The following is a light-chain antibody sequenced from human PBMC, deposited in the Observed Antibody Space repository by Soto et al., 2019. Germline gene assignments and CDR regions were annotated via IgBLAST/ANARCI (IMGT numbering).Light chain of an antibody. CDR3: QQYSSSPS. CDR1: QSVSSY. CDR2: DAS. Sequence: ESVLTQSPGTLSLSPGERATLSCRASQSVSSYLAWYQQKPGQAPRLLIYDASNRATGIPARFSGSGSGTEFTLTIGSLQSEDFAVYYCQQYSSSPSFGQGTRLEI. V-gene: IGKV3-11*01. J-gene: IGKJ5*01.